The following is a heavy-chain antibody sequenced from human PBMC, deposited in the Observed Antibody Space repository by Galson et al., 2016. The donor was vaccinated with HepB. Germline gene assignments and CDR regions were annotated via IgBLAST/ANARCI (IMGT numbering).Heavy chain of an antibody. V-gene: IGHV3-30*18. CDR1: GFIFIDFA. CDR2: VSFDGTHT. CDR3: AKDFVRTAHDYSFDI. D-gene: IGHD4/OR15-4a*01. J-gene: IGHJ4*02. Sequence: SLRLSCAASGFIFIDFAMHWVRQAPGKGLEWLAIVSFDGTHTSYAGSVKGRFSISRDNSKKMLYLQLSTLRAEDTAIYYCAKDFVRTAHDYSFDIWGQGALVTVSS.